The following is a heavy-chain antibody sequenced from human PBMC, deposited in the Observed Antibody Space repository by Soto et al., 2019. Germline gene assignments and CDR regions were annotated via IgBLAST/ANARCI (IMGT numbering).Heavy chain of an antibody. CDR3: AVSFKYPGGAFDI. CDR1: GGSISSYY. J-gene: IGHJ3*02. D-gene: IGHD2-2*02. Sequence: PSETLSLTCTVSGGSISSYYWSWIRQPPGKGLEWIGYIYYSGSTNYNPSLKSRVTISVDTSKNQFSLKLSSVTAADTAVYYCAVSFKYPGGAFDIWGQGTMVTVSS. V-gene: IGHV4-59*01. CDR2: IYYSGST.